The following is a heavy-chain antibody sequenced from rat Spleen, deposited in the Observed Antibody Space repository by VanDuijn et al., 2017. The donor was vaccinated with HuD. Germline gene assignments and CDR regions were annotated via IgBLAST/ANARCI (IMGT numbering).Heavy chain of an antibody. CDR3: STYSDFGTSPFAF. CDR1: GLSFSNYD. Sequence: EVQLVESGGGLVQPGRSMKLSCAASGLSFSNYDMAWVRQAPTKGLEWVASITNAAGKVYYPDSVKGRFTISRDTTQNILYLQMNSPRSEDTATYYCSTYSDFGTSPFAFWGHGTLVTVSS. CDR2: ITNAAGKV. V-gene: IGHV5-25*01. J-gene: IGHJ3*01. D-gene: IGHD3-2*01.